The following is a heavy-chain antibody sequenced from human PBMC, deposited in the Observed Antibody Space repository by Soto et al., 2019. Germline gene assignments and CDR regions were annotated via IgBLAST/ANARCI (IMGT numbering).Heavy chain of an antibody. Sequence: GGSLRLSCAASGFTFSDYYMSWIRQAPGKGLEWVSYISSSSSYTNYADSVKGRFTISRDNAKNSLYLQMNSLRAEDTAVYYCARDRPNWNPGYGMDVWGQGTTVTVSS. CDR2: ISSSSSYT. V-gene: IGHV3-11*06. D-gene: IGHD1-20*01. CDR3: ARDRPNWNPGYGMDV. J-gene: IGHJ6*02. CDR1: GFTFSDYY.